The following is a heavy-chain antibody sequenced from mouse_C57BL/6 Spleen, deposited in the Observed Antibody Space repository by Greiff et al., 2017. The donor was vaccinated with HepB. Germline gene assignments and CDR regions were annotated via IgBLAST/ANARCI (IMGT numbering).Heavy chain of an antibody. CDR1: GFNIKDDY. Sequence: EVQLQESGAELVRPGASVKLSCTASGFNIKDDYMHWVKQRPEQGLEWIGWIDPENGDTEYASKFQGKATITADTSSNTAYLQLSSLTSEDTAVYYCTTGYDGPFAYWGQGTLVTVSA. CDR3: TTGYDGPFAY. J-gene: IGHJ3*01. CDR2: IDPENGDT. V-gene: IGHV14-4*01. D-gene: IGHD2-2*01.